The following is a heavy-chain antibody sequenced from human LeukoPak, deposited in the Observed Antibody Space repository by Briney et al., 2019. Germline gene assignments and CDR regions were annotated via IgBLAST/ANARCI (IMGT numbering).Heavy chain of an antibody. J-gene: IGHJ4*02. D-gene: IGHD6-13*01. CDR3: ASGVEYSSSWYDDYDY. CDR2: INPNSGGT. CDR1: GYTFTGYY. V-gene: IGHV1-2*02. Sequence: ASVKVSCKASGYTFTGYYMHWVRQAPGQGLEWMGWINPNSGGTNYAQKFQGRVTMTRDTSISTAYMELSRLRSDDTAVYYCASGVEYSSSWYDDYDYWGQGTLVTVSS.